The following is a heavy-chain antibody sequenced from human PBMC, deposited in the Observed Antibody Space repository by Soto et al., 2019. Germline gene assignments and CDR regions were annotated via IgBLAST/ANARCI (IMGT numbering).Heavy chain of an antibody. Sequence: GASVKVSCKASGGTFSSYAISWVRQAPGQGLEWMGGIIPIFGTANYAQKFQGRVTITADESTSTAYMELSSLRSEDTAVYYCARDGIVVVPAAIRRTVFWFDPWGQGTLVTVSS. CDR3: ARDGIVVVPAAIRRTVFWFDP. J-gene: IGHJ5*02. CDR2: IIPIFGTA. CDR1: GGTFSSYA. D-gene: IGHD2-2*01. V-gene: IGHV1-69*13.